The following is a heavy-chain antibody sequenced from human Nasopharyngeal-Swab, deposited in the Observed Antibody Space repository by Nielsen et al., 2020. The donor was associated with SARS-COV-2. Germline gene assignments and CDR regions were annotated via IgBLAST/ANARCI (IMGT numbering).Heavy chain of an antibody. V-gene: IGHV4-59*01. J-gene: IGHJ2*01. CDR2: IYYSGST. CDR1: GGSISSYY. D-gene: IGHD3-22*01. Sequence: SETLSLTCTVSGGSISSYYWSWIQQPPGKGLEWIGYIYYSGSTNYNPSLKSRVTISVDTSKNQFSLKLSSVTAADTAVYYCARGTRGYSLYWYFDLWGRGTLVTVSS. CDR3: ARGTRGYSLYWYFDL.